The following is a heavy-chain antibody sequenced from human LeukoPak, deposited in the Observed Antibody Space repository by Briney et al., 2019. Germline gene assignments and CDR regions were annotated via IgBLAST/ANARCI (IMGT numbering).Heavy chain of an antibody. CDR2: INASGGST. Sequence: SVTLSCKASGYTFTSYYIHWVRQAPGQGLEWMGIINASGGSTIYAQKFKGRATMTRDTSTSTVYMELRSLRSEDTAVYFCARAEGIYFDYWGQGTLVTVSS. J-gene: IGHJ4*02. CDR3: ARAEGIYFDY. CDR1: GYTFTSYY. D-gene: IGHD3-10*01. V-gene: IGHV1-46*01.